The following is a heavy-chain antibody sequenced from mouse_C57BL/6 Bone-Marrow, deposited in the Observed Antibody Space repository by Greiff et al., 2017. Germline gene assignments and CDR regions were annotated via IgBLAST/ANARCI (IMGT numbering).Heavy chain of an antibody. CDR3: ARRGYYGISRVDY. Sequence: QVQLQQPGAELVKPGASVKMSCKASGYTFTSYWITWVKQRPGQGLEWIGDIYPGSGSANDNEKFKSKATLTVDTSSSTAYMQLSSLTSEDSAFYYCARRGYYGISRVDYWGQGTTLTVSS. CDR1: GYTFTSYW. CDR2: IYPGSGSA. V-gene: IGHV1-55*01. J-gene: IGHJ2*01. D-gene: IGHD1-1*01.